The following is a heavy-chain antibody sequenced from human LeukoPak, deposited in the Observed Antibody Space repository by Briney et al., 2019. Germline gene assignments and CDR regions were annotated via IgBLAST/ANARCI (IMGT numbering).Heavy chain of an antibody. D-gene: IGHD6-19*01. Sequence: GGSLRLSCAASGFIVSSYYMSWVRQAPGKGLEWVSIIYNDGRTYYVDSVKGRFTISRDNSKNTVYLQMNSLRVEDTAVYYCAAPCSSGSAGDYYGMDVWGQGTTVTVSS. CDR2: IYNDGRT. CDR1: GFIVSSYY. CDR3: AAPCSSGSAGDYYGMDV. V-gene: IGHV3-53*01. J-gene: IGHJ6*02.